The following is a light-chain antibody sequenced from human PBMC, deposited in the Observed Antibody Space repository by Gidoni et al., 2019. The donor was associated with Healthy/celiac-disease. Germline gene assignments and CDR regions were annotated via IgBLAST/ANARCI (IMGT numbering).Light chain of an antibody. Sequence: QSVLTQPPSVSGAPGPRVTIPCPGSSSNIGAGYDVHWYQQLPGTAPNLLIYGNSNRPSGVPDRFSGSKSGTSASLAITGLQAEDEADYYCQSYDSSLSGSGVVFGGGTKLTVL. V-gene: IGLV1-40*01. CDR2: GNS. CDR3: QSYDSSLSGSGVV. CDR1: SSNIGAGYD. J-gene: IGLJ2*01.